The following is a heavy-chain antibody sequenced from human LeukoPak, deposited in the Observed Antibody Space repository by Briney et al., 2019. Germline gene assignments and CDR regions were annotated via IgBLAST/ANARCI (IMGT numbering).Heavy chain of an antibody. J-gene: IGHJ4*02. V-gene: IGHV3-23*01. CDR3: AKDLRYKYQLLGY. CDR1: GFTFNNYA. D-gene: IGHD2-2*01. Sequence: GGSLRLSCAASGFTFNNYAMSWVRQAPGKGLEWVSAISGGGDATKYADSVKGRSTISRDNSKNTLYLQMYSLRAEDTAVYYCAKDLRYKYQLLGYWGQGTLVTVSS. CDR2: ISGGGDAT.